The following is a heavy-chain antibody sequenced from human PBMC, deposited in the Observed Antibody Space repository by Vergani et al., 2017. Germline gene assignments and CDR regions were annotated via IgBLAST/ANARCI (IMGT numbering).Heavy chain of an antibody. J-gene: IGHJ2*01. CDR2: ISSSGSTI. D-gene: IGHD1-14*01. CDR3: ARDVHPGRRNWYFDL. CDR1: GFTFSSYA. V-gene: IGHV3-48*03. Sequence: EVQLLESGGGLVQPGGSLRLSCAASGFTFSSYAMSWVRQAPGKGLEWVSYISSSGSTIYYADSVKGRFTISRDNAKNSLYLQMNSLRAEDTAVYYCARDVHPGRRNWYFDLWGRGTLVTVSS.